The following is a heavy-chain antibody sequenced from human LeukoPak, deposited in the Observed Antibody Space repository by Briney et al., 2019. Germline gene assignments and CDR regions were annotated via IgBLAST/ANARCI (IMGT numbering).Heavy chain of an antibody. CDR3: ARVAERNWFDP. J-gene: IGHJ5*02. Sequence: SETLSLTCAVYGGSFSGYYWSWIRQPPGKGLEWIGYIYYSGSTNYNPSLKSRVTTSVDTSKNQFSLKLSSVTAADTAVYYCARVAERNWFDPWGQGTLVTVSS. CDR2: IYYSGST. D-gene: IGHD1-14*01. V-gene: IGHV4-59*01. CDR1: GGSFSGYY.